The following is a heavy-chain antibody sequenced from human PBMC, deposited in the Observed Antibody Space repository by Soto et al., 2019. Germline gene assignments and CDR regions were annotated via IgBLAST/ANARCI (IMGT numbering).Heavy chain of an antibody. CDR3: ARDIYYDDAFDI. Sequence: QVQLVESGGGVVQPGRSLRLSCAASGFTFSSYGMHWVRQAPGKGLEWVAVIWYDGSNKYYADSVKGRFTISRDNSKNTLYLQMNSLGAEDTAVYYCARDIYYDDAFDIWGQGTMVTVSS. J-gene: IGHJ3*02. CDR2: IWYDGSNK. CDR1: GFTFSSYG. D-gene: IGHD3-22*01. V-gene: IGHV3-33*01.